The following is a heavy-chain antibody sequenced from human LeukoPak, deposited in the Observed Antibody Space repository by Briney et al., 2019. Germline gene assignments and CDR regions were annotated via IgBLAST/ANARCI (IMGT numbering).Heavy chain of an antibody. Sequence: PSQTLSLTCTVSGGSISSSSYYWGWIRQPPGKGLEWIGSIYYSGSTYYNPSLKSRVTISVDTSKNQFSLKLSSVTAADTAVYYCVRKEGYYGSMDVWGKGTTVTVSS. V-gene: IGHV4-39*07. CDR1: GGSISSSSYY. CDR2: IYYSGST. CDR3: VRKEGYYGSMDV. D-gene: IGHD3-10*01. J-gene: IGHJ6*03.